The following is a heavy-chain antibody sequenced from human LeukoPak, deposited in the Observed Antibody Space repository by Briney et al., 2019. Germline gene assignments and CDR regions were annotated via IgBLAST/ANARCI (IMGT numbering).Heavy chain of an antibody. D-gene: IGHD6-13*01. CDR3: ARGTGEQQLVGTPFDY. J-gene: IGHJ4*02. Sequence: NPSQTLSLTCTVSGGSISSDGYSWNWLRQPPGKGLEWIGYIYHSGSTYYNPSLKSRVTISVDRSKNQFSLKLSSVAAADTAVYYCARGTGEQQLVGTPFDYWGQGTLVTVSS. V-gene: IGHV4-30-2*01. CDR1: GGSISSDGYS. CDR2: IYHSGST.